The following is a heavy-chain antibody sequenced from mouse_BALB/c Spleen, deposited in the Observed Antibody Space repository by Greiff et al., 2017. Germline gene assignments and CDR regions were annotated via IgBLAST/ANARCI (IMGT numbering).Heavy chain of an antibody. D-gene: IGHD2-4*01. CDR2: IYPGGGYT. CDR1: GYTFTNYW. Sequence: VQLQQSGAELVRPGTSVKISCKASGYTFTNYWLGWVKQRPGHGLEWIGDIYPGGGYTNYNEKFKGKATLTADTSSSTAYMQLSSLTSEDSAVYFCASDPSTMITVAYWGQGTLVTVSA. V-gene: IGHV1-63*02. CDR3: ASDPSTMITVAY. J-gene: IGHJ3*01.